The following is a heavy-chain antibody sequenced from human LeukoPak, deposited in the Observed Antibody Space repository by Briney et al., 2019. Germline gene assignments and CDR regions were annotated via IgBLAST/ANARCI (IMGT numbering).Heavy chain of an antibody. CDR1: GGSFSDYY. J-gene: IGHJ5*02. D-gene: IGHD3-3*01. CDR3: ARIITYYDFSCWFDP. Sequence: SETLSLTCAVYGGSFSDYYWSWIRQLPGKGLEWIGEINHSGSTNSNPSLKSRVTISVDTSTNQFSLKLSSVTAADTAVYYCARIITYYDFSCWFDPWGQGTLVTVSS. CDR2: INHSGST. V-gene: IGHV4-34*01.